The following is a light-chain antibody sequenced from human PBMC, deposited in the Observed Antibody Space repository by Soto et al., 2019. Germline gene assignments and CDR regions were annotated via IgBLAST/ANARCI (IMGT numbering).Light chain of an antibody. Sequence: EIVLTQSPGTLSLSPGERATLSCRASQSVSNAYLAWYQQKPGQAPRLFIYGASSRAAGIPDRFSGRGSGTDFTLTISRLEPEDLAVYYCQQYGSSPLTFGGGTKVEIK. CDR2: GAS. CDR3: QQYGSSPLT. V-gene: IGKV3-20*01. J-gene: IGKJ4*01. CDR1: QSVSNAY.